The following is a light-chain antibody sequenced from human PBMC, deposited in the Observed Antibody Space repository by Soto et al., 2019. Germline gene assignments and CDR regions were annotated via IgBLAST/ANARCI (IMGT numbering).Light chain of an antibody. CDR1: QNILYSSNNNNY. V-gene: IGKV4-1*01. J-gene: IGKJ2*01. CDR3: QQYYSSPPT. CDR2: WAS. Sequence: DIVMTQSPDSLAVSLGERATINCKSSQNILYSSNNNNYLAWYQQKPGQPPKLLIYWASTRESGVPDRFSGSGAGPDFHLTFRRRQAEDVEVYYCQQYYSSPPTVGQGTKLEIK.